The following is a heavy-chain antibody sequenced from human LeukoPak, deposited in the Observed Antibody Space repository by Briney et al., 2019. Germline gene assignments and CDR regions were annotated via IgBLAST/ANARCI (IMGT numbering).Heavy chain of an antibody. J-gene: IGHJ4*02. D-gene: IGHD5-24*01. Sequence: GGSLRLSCAASGFTFSSYWMSWVRLAPGMGLEWVANIKGDGSQKYYVDSVKCRFTISRDNAKSSLYLQMNSLRAEDTAVYYCARDWRDGYNQVFDYWGQGTLVTVSS. CDR1: GFTFSSYW. CDR2: IKGDGSQK. CDR3: ARDWRDGYNQVFDY. V-gene: IGHV3-7*01.